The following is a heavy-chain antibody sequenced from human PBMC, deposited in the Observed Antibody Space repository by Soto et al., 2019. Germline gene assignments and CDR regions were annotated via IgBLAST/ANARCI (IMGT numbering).Heavy chain of an antibody. J-gene: IGHJ6*02. Sequence: GGSLRLSCAASGFTFSSYAMSWVRQAPGKGLEWVSAISGSGGTTDYADSVKGRFTISRDNSKNTLYLQMYSLRAEDTAIYYCAKDVLGVWFGESNYGMDVWGQGTTVTVSS. CDR3: AKDVLGVWFGESNYGMDV. CDR2: ISGSGGTT. CDR1: GFTFSSYA. V-gene: IGHV3-23*01. D-gene: IGHD3-10*01.